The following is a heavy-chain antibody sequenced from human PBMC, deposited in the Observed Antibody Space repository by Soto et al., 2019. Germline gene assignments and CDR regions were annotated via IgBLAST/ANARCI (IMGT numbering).Heavy chain of an antibody. Sequence: VQLVESGGGLVQPGGSLRLSCEASGFMFSIYTLNWVRQAPGKGLEWISYISAGSDAIHYADSLKGRFTVSRDNAKNSLYLQMNSLRDEDTAVYFCARLYGTSRVGTWFEPWGQGTLVTVSS. CDR2: ISAGSDAI. V-gene: IGHV3-48*02. CDR1: GFMFSIYT. J-gene: IGHJ5*02. CDR3: ARLYGTSRVGTWFEP. D-gene: IGHD1-26*01.